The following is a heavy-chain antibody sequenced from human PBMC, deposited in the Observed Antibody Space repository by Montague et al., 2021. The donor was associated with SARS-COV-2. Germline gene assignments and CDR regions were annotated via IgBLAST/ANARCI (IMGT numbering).Heavy chain of an antibody. CDR2: IYYDGYT. D-gene: IGHD3/OR15-3a*01. Sequence: TLSLTCTVSGGSISSGGYYWSWIRQHPGKGLEWIGYIYYDGYTYYNPSLKSRVTISVDTSKNQFSLNLSSVTAADTALYYCVRAGGLDNRPPVWGQGALVIVSS. V-gene: IGHV4-31*03. CDR1: GGSISSGGYY. J-gene: IGHJ4*02. CDR3: VRAGGLDNRPPV.